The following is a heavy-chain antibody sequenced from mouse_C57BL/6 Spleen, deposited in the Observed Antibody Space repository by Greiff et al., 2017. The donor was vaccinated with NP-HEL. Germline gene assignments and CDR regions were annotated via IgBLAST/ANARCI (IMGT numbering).Heavy chain of an antibody. J-gene: IGHJ4*01. CDR1: GYTFTDYN. D-gene: IGHD2-5*01. CDR3: ARQAYYSNPYYAMDY. CDR2: INPNNGGT. V-gene: IGHV1-18*01. Sequence: EVQLQKSGPELVKPGASVKIPCKASGYTFTDYNMDWVKQSHGKSLEWIGDINPNNGGTIYNQKFKGKATLTVDKSSSTAYMELRSLTSEDTAVYYCARQAYYSNPYYAMDYWGQGTSVTVSS.